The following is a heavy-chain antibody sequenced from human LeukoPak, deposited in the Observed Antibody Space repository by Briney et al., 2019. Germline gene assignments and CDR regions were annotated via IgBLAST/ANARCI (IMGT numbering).Heavy chain of an antibody. Sequence: GGSLRLSCTVSGFTFSSHGMEWVRQAPGRGLEWVSSICGNGGCTYYADSVKGRFTISRDNSKNTLYLQMNSLRAEDTAVYYCAKVGPGSLWFGELSPGYYFDYWGQGTLVTVSS. V-gene: IGHV3-23*01. D-gene: IGHD3-10*01. J-gene: IGHJ4*02. CDR3: AKVGPGSLWFGELSPGYYFDY. CDR1: GFTFSSHG. CDR2: ICGNGGCT.